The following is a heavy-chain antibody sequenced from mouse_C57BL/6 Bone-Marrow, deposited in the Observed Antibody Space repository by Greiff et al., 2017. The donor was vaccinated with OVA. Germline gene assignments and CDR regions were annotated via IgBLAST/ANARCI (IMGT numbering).Heavy chain of an antibody. CDR3: TTDYDYHAFAD. CDR2: IDPANGDT. J-gene: IGHJ3*01. V-gene: IGHV14-4*01. CDR1: GYTFNSYY. D-gene: IGHD2-4*01. Sequence: EVQLQQSGAELVRPGASVKLSCKASGYTFNSYYMHWVKQRPGQGLEWIGWIDPANGDTDYDSKFQGKATITADTSSNTAYLKLSSLTSEDTAVYYYTTDYDYHAFADWGKGTLVTVSA.